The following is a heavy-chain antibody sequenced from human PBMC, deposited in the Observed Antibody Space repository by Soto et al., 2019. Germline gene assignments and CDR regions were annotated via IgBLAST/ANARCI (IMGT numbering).Heavy chain of an antibody. J-gene: IGHJ4*02. CDR3: ARTWNKVGAAFVVGYFDF. V-gene: IGHV1-2*04. D-gene: IGHD1-26*01. CDR2: INPNSGGT. Sequence: QVQLVQSGAEVKKPGASVKVSCKASGYTFTGYYMHWVRQAPGQGLEWMGWINPNSGGTNYAQTFQGWVTMTRDTSISTVYMDLSRLRSDDTAVYYCARTWNKVGAAFVVGYFDFWGLGTLVTVSS. CDR1: GYTFTGYY.